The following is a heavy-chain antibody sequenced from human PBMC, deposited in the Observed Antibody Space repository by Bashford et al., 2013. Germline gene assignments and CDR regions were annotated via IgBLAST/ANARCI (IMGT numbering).Heavy chain of an antibody. CDR1: GGSISSSSYY. CDR3: ARHGSPLYSKGSAFDI. CDR2: IYYSGST. Sequence: SETLSLTCTVSGGSISSSSYYWGWIRQPPGKGLEWIGSIYYSGSTYYNPSLKSRVTISVDTSKNQFSLKLSSVTAADTAVYYCARHGSPLYSKGSAFDIWGQGTMVTVSS. J-gene: IGHJ3*02. V-gene: IGHV4-39*01. D-gene: IGHD4-11*01.